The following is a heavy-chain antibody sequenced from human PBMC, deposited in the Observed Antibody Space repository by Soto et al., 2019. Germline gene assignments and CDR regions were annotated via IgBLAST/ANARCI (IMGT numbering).Heavy chain of an antibody. Sequence: SETLSLTCTVSGGSISRYYWSWIRQPPGKGLEWIGYIYYSGSTNYNPSLKSRVTISIDTSKNQFSLKLSSVTAADTAVYYCARHAKETAAGTWQWLAIDYWGQGTLVTVSS. CDR3: ARHAKETAAGTWQWLAIDY. CDR1: GGSISRYY. CDR2: IYYSGST. V-gene: IGHV4-59*08. J-gene: IGHJ4*02. D-gene: IGHD6-13*01.